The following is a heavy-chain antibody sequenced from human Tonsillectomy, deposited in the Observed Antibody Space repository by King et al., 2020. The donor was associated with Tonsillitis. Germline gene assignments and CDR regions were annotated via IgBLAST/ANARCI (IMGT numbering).Heavy chain of an antibody. V-gene: IGHV3-33*08. J-gene: IGHJ4*02. D-gene: IGHD2-21*02. CDR3: ARDYCGGDCYFFDY. Sequence: VQLVESGGGVVQPGRSLRLSCEVSAFTFSNYGMHWVRQAPGKGLEWVAVIWYVGSHKDYEDSVKGRFTISSDNSKNTLYLQMKSLRVEDTAVYYCARDYCGGDCYFFDYWGPGTRVTVSS. CDR2: IWYVGSHK. CDR1: AFTFSNYG.